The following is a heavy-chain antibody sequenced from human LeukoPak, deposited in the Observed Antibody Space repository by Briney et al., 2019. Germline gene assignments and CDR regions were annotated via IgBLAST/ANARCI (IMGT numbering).Heavy chain of an antibody. D-gene: IGHD3-9*01. CDR1: GYTFSTYW. J-gene: IGHJ4*02. CDR2: INSDGSSI. CDR3: ATPRGPDYHDILTD. V-gene: IGHV3-74*03. Sequence: GGSLRLSCAASGYTFSTYWMHWVRQAPEKGLVWVSRINSDGSSITYADSVKGRFTISRDNAKNTLYLQMNGLRAEDTAVYYCATPRGPDYHDILTDWGQGTLVPVSS.